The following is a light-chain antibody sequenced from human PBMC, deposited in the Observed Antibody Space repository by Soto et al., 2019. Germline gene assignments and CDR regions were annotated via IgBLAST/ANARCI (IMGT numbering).Light chain of an antibody. J-gene: IGKJ1*01. CDR1: HDISTY. CDR2: DAS. CDR3: QQYNNYPRT. V-gene: IGKV1-9*01. Sequence: DIQLTQSPSLLSASVGDRVTITCRARHDISTYLAWYQQQPGKAPKLLIYDASNLESGVPSRFSGSGSGTEFTLAISSLQPDDFATYYCQQYNNYPRTFGQGTKVDIK.